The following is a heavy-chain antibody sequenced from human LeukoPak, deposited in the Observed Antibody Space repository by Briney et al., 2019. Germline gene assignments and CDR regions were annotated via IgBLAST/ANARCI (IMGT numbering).Heavy chain of an antibody. CDR2: ISSSSSYI. CDR3: ARDAGAGWELLGRNDY. V-gene: IGHV3-21*01. Sequence: GGSLRLSCAASGFTFSSYAMTWVRQAPGKGLEWVSSISSSSSYICYTDSVKGRFTISRDNAKNSLYLQMNSLRAEDTAMYYCARDAGAGWELLGRNDYWGQGTLVTVSS. CDR1: GFTFSSYA. D-gene: IGHD1-26*01. J-gene: IGHJ4*02.